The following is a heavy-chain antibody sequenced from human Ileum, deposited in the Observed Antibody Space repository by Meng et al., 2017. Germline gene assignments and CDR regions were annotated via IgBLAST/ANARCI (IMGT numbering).Heavy chain of an antibody. J-gene: IGHJ4*02. D-gene: IGHD2-21*01. V-gene: IGHV4-39*07. CDR1: GDSLTKKNDH. CDR3: TRLIDGCPADY. Sequence: ESRPRHLKPSKTLAVSSRFVGDSLTKKNDHWCCVRQPPGNGLEWIASIYYSGITYYNPSLKRRVIISIDTSNNHFSLKVNSVIAADTAVYFCTRLIDGCPADYWGQGTLVTVSS. CDR2: IYYSGIT.